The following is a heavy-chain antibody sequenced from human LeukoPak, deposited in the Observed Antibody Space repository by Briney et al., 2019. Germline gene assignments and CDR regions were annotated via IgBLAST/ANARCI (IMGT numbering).Heavy chain of an antibody. CDR2: IKQDGSEK. Sequence: GGSLRLSCAASGFSFSSYWMTWVRQAPGKGLEWVAKIKQDGSEKYYVDSVKGRFTISRDNAKNSLFLQMNSLRAEDTAVYYCARDVGDYGDYEGVGYWGQGTLVTVSS. D-gene: IGHD4-17*01. V-gene: IGHV3-7*01. J-gene: IGHJ4*02. CDR3: ARDVGDYGDYEGVGY. CDR1: GFSFSSYW.